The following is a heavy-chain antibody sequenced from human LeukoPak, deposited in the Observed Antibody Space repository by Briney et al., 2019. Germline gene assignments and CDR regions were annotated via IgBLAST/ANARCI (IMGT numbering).Heavy chain of an antibody. CDR1: GFTFSNAW. J-gene: IGHJ4*02. V-gene: IGHV3-15*01. D-gene: IGHD2-21*02. CDR2: IKSKTDGGTT. Sequence: PGGSLRLSCAASGFTFSNAWMTWVRQAPGEGLEWGGRIKSKTDGGTTDYAAPVKGRFTNSRDDSKNTLYLQMHSPKTEDTAVYYCTREAVTANGYFDYWGQGPLVTVSS. CDR3: TREAVTANGYFDY.